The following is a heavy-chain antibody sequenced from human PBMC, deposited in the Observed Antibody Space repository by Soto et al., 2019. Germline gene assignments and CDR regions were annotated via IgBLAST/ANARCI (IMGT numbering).Heavy chain of an antibody. CDR1: GGSFKSGSYS. V-gene: IGHV4-61*01. J-gene: IGHJ4*02. CDR3: ARDFAYFDS. D-gene: IGHD3-3*01. Sequence: PSATLSLTCTVSGGSFKSGSYSWSWLRQPPGKGLEWIGYVYHTGRTSYNPSLKSRVSISMDTSKNQFSLNLDSVTAADTAVYFCARDFAYFDSWGQGTLVTVSS. CDR2: VYHTGRT.